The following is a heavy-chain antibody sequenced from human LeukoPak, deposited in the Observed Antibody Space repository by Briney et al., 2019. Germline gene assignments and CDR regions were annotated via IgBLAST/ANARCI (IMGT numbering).Heavy chain of an antibody. CDR3: AKGGGRGGYSSSWYVCYFDY. Sequence: PGRSLRLSCAASGFTFSSYGMHWVRQAPGKGLEWVAVISYDGSNKYYADSVKGRFTISRDNSKNTLYLQMNSLRAEDTAVYYCAKGGGRGGYSSSWYVCYFDYWGQGTLVTVSS. D-gene: IGHD6-13*01. J-gene: IGHJ4*02. V-gene: IGHV3-30*18. CDR2: ISYDGSNK. CDR1: GFTFSSYG.